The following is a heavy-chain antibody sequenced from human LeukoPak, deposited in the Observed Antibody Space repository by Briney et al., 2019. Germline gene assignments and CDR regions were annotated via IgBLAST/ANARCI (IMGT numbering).Heavy chain of an antibody. J-gene: IGHJ4*02. CDR3: ARARYYYGSGSYGSIDY. Sequence: GGSLRLSCAASGLTFSSYWMHWVRQAPGKGLVWVSRINSDGSSTSYADSVKGRFSISRDNAKDTLYLQMNSLRAEDTAVYYCARARYYYGSGSYGSIDYWGQGTLVTVSS. CDR1: GLTFSSYW. CDR2: INSDGSST. D-gene: IGHD3-10*01. V-gene: IGHV3-74*01.